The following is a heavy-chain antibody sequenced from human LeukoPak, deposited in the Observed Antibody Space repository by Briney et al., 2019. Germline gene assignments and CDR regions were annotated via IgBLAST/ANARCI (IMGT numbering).Heavy chain of an antibody. Sequence: SETLSLTCAVYGWSFSGYYWSWVRQPPGKGLEWIGEINHSGTTNYNPSLKSRVTISVDTSKNQFSLKLSSVTAADTAVYYCARAGIWAFDYWGQGTLVTVSS. CDR3: ARAGIWAFDY. CDR2: INHSGTT. CDR1: GWSFSGYY. D-gene: IGHD6-19*01. J-gene: IGHJ4*02. V-gene: IGHV4-34*01.